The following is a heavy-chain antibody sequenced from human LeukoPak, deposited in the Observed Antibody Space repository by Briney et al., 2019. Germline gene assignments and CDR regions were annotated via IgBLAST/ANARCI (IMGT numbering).Heavy chain of an antibody. CDR1: GFTFSSHW. CDR3: ATTGGTGIPGYYYYMDV. CDR2: INSDGSST. J-gene: IGHJ6*03. V-gene: IGHV3-74*01. D-gene: IGHD1-1*01. Sequence: GGSLRLSCAASGFTFSSHWMHWVRQDPGKGLVWVSRINSDGSSTSYADSVRGRFTISRDNAKSTLYLQMNSLRAEDTAAYYCATTGGTGIPGYYYYMDVWGKGTTVTVSS.